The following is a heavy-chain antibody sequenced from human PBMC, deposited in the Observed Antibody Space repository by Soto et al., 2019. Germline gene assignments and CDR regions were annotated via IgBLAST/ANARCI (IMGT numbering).Heavy chain of an antibody. D-gene: IGHD6-19*01. J-gene: IGHJ4*02. CDR1: GGSINSNTYS. V-gene: IGHV4-39*01. CDR3: PRRGLGNFFDY. Sequence: PSETLSLTCTVSGGSINSNTYSWAWIRQPPEKGLEWIGTIYYSGSTYYNPSLKSRVTISVDTSRNEFSLKLSSVTAADTAVFYCPRRGLGNFFDYWGQGALVTVSS. CDR2: IYYSGST.